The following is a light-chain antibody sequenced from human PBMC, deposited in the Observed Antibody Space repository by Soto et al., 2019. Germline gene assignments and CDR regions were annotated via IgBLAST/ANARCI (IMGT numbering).Light chain of an antibody. CDR1: SSDVGSYNF. CDR3: CSYAGSSTYV. CDR2: EVS. V-gene: IGLV2-23*02. J-gene: IGLJ1*01. Sequence: QSALTQPASVSGSPGQSITISCPGTSSDVGSYNFVSWYQQHPGKAPKLMISEVSKRPSGVSDRFSGSKSANTASLTISRLQGEDEADYYCCSYAGSSTYVFGAGTKVTVL.